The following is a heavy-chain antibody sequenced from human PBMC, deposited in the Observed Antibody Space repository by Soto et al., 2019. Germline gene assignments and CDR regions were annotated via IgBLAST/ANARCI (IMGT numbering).Heavy chain of an antibody. CDR3: ERHQGPTTSDNWFDP. V-gene: IGHV1-18*01. CDR1: GYTCFTYD. CDR2: ISTYSGDT. J-gene: IGHJ5*02. Sequence: QVHLVQSGVEVKTPGASVKVSCQASGYTCFTYDISWVRQAPGPGLEWMGWISTYSGDTKDAQKFQGRVTMTSYTPTTTAYLEMRSLISDGTAVYYRERHQGPTTSDNWFDPSGQEDVVTDSS. D-gene: IGHD5-12*01.